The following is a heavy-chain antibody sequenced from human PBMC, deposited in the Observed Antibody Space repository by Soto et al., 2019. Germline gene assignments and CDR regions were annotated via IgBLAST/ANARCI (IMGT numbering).Heavy chain of an antibody. J-gene: IGHJ4*02. V-gene: IGHV3-23*01. CDR3: TKDPCSRSSCDFDF. Sequence: EVQLLESGGGLVQPGGSLRLSCEASGFTFSSHAMSWVRQAPGKGLEWVSAISGSDAGTFDADSVRGRFTISRDNSKNTLYLHVTSLRVEDQAIDYGTKDPCSRSSCDFDFWGQGSLVSVSS. CDR2: ISGSDAGT. D-gene: IGHD6-13*01. CDR1: GFTFSSHA.